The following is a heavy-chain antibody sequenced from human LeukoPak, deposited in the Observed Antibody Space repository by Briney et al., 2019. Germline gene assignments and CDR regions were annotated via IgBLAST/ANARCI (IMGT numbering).Heavy chain of an antibody. J-gene: IGHJ6*03. V-gene: IGHV1-69*13. Sequence: ASVKVSCKASGGTFSSYAISWVRQAPGQGLEWMGGIIPIFGTANYAQKFQGRVTITADESTSTAYMELSSLRSEDTAVYYCARSDGDYAKEYYYYYMDVWGKGTTVTISS. CDR3: ARSDGDYAKEYYYYYMDV. D-gene: IGHD4-17*01. CDR2: IIPIFGTA. CDR1: GGTFSSYA.